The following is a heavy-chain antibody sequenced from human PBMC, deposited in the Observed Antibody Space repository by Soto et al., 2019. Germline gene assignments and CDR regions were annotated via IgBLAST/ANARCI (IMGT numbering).Heavy chain of an antibody. D-gene: IGHD2-8*01. CDR1: GGSFSGYY. V-gene: IGHV4-34*01. J-gene: IGHJ6*03. CDR3: ARGQSTDCTNGVCPNFSHYYMDV. CDR2: INHSGST. Sequence: SETLSLTCAVYGGSFSGYYWSWIRQPPGKGLEWIGEINHSGSTNYNPSLKSRVTISVDTSKNQFSLKLSSVTAADTAVYYCARGQSTDCTNGVCPNFSHYYMDVWGKGTTVTVSS.